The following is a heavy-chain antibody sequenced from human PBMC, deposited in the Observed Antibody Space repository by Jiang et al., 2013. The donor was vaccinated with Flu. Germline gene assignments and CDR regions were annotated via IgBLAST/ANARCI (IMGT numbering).Heavy chain of an antibody. CDR2: IYWNDDK. CDR1: GFSLGTSGVG. J-gene: IGHJ6*02. Sequence: KPTQTLTLTCTFSGFSLGTSGVGVGWIRQPPGKALEWLALIYWNDDKRYSPSLKSRLTITKDTSKNQVVLTMTNMDPVDTATYYCAHRNDLYSSGWLLYYYYGMDVWGQGTTVTVSS. CDR3: AHRNDLYSSGWLLYYYYGMDV. V-gene: IGHV2-5*01. D-gene: IGHD6-19*01.